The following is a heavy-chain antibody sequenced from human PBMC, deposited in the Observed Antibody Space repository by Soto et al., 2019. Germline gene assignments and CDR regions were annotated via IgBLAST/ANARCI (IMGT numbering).Heavy chain of an antibody. V-gene: IGHV1-8*01. CDR1: GYTFTSYD. Sequence: GASVKVSCKASGYTFTSYDINWVRQATGQGLEWMGWMNPNSGNTGYAQKFQGRVTMTRNTSLTTAYMELSSLRSEDTAVYYCATEAAAGTFDYWGQGALVTVSS. J-gene: IGHJ4*02. CDR2: MNPNSGNT. D-gene: IGHD6-13*01. CDR3: ATEAAAGTFDY.